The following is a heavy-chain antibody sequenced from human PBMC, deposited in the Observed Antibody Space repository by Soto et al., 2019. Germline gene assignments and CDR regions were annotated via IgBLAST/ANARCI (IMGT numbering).Heavy chain of an antibody. D-gene: IGHD6-13*01. Sequence: QLQLQESGSGLVKPSQTLSLTCAVSGGSISSGGYSWSWIRQPPGKGLEWIGYIYHSGSTYYNPSLMSRVTISVDRSKNQFSLKLSSVTAADTAVYYCASYSLKANFDYWGQGTLVTVSS. J-gene: IGHJ4*02. CDR3: ASYSLKANFDY. CDR1: GGSISSGGYS. CDR2: IYHSGST. V-gene: IGHV4-30-2*01.